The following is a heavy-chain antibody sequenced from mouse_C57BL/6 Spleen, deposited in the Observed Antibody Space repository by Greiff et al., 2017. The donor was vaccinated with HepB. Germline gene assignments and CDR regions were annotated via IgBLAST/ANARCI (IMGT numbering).Heavy chain of an antibody. Sequence: EVKLMESGPGLVKPSQSLSLTCSVTGYSITSGYYWNWIRQFPGNKLEWMGYISYDGSNNYNPSLKNRISITRDTSKNQFFLKLNSVTTEDTATYYCARGEYGDYDGYAMDYWGQGTSVTVSS. CDR3: ARGEYGDYDGYAMDY. CDR1: GYSITSGYY. D-gene: IGHD2-4*01. J-gene: IGHJ4*01. V-gene: IGHV3-6*01. CDR2: ISYDGSN.